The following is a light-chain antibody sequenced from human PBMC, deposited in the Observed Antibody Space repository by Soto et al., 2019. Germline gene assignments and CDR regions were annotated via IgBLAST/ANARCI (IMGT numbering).Light chain of an antibody. CDR3: ATWDDSLSIGV. Sequence: QSVLTQPPSASGTPGQRVIISCSGSSSNIGSHFVYWYQQLPKTAPKLLIYRNDQRPSGVPDRFFGSKSGSSASLDISGLRSEDEADYYCATWDDSLSIGVFGGGTKLTVL. CDR1: SSNIGSHF. V-gene: IGLV1-47*01. CDR2: RND. J-gene: IGLJ3*02.